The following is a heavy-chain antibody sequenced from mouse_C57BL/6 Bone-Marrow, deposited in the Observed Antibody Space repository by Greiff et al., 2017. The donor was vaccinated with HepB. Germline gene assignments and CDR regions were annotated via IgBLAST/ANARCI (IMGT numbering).Heavy chain of an antibody. J-gene: IGHJ3*01. CDR1: GFTFSSYA. CDR2: ISSGGDYI. Sequence: EVKVIESGEGLVKPGGSLKLSCAASGFTFSSYAMSWVRQTPEKRLEWVAYISSGGDYIYYADTVKGRFTISRDNARNTLYLQMSSLKSEDTAMYYCTRDPHYYGSSWFAYWGQGTLVTVSA. D-gene: IGHD1-1*01. CDR3: TRDPHYYGSSWFAY. V-gene: IGHV5-9-1*02.